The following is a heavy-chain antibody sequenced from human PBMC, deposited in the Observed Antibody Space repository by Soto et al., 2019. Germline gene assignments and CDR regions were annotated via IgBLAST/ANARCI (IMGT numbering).Heavy chain of an antibody. D-gene: IGHD3-3*01. CDR3: TAPPGRRFLEWFKGPDYDSVMDV. CDR2: IKRNSERETT. Sequence: VGLLRLSCAVFGFSIGDAWVNWVRQAKGKGLEGVGRIKRNSERETTDFAAPWKGRFSISRDDPKNTLDLQMNSLKIEDTAVYYCTAPPGRRFLEWFKGPDYDSVMDVWGQGTTVTVSS. V-gene: IGHV3-15*07. CDR1: GFSIGDAW. J-gene: IGHJ6*02.